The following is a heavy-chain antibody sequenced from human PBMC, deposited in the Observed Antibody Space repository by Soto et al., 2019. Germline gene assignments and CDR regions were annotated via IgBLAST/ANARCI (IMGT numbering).Heavy chain of an antibody. J-gene: IGHJ6*02. Sequence: EVQLLESGGGLVQPGGSLRLSCAASGFTFSSYAMSWVRQAPGKGLEWVSAISGSGGSTYYADSVKGRFTISRDNSKNTMYLQMISRRADDTAVYYCAKEYDILTGYYTIYYYYYYGMDVWGQGTTVTVSS. CDR3: AKEYDILTGYYTIYYYYYYGMDV. V-gene: IGHV3-23*01. CDR2: ISGSGGST. D-gene: IGHD3-9*01. CDR1: GFTFSSYA.